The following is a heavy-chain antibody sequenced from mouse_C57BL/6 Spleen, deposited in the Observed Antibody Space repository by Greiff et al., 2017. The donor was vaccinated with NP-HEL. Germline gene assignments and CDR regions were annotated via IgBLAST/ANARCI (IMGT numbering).Heavy chain of an antibody. CDR1: GYSITSGYY. D-gene: IGHD2-4*01. V-gene: IGHV3-6*01. J-gene: IGHJ2*01. CDR2: ISYDGSN. Sequence: EVQLQESGPGLVKPSQSLSLTCSVTGYSITSGYYWNWIRQFPGNKLEWMGYISYDGSNNYNPSLKNRISITRDTSKNQFFLKLNSVTTEDTATYYCARGNYDHFDYWGQGTTLTVSS. CDR3: ARGNYDHFDY.